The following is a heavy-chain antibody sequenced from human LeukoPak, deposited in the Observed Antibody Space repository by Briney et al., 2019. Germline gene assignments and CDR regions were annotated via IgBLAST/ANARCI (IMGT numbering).Heavy chain of an antibody. J-gene: IGHJ4*02. CDR2: ISGSGGTT. Sequence: PGGSLRLSCAASGFTFSSYAMSWVRQAPGKGLEWVSGISGSGGTTYYADSVKGRFTISRDNSKNTLYLQMNSLRAEDTAVYNCAKDRILGYIYGGPDSWGRGTLVTVSS. D-gene: IGHD5-18*01. CDR1: GFTFSSYA. CDR3: AKDRILGYIYGGPDS. V-gene: IGHV3-23*01.